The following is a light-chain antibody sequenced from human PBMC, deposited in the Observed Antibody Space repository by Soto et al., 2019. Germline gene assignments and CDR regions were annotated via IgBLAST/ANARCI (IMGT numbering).Light chain of an antibody. CDR3: QQYYSTPWT. CDR1: QSVLYSYNNKNY. V-gene: IGKV4-1*01. Sequence: DIVLNQSPDSLAVSLGERSTNNCKSSQSVLYSYNNKNYLAWYQQKTGQPPKMIIYWESTRESGVPDRFSGSGSGTDLNLTISSLQAEDVAVYYCQQYYSTPWTFGQGTKVDIK. J-gene: IGKJ1*01. CDR2: WES.